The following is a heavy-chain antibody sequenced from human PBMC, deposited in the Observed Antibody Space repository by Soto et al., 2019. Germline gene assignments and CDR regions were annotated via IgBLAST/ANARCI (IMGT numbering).Heavy chain of an antibody. CDR3: AIMDCSSVTMDV. V-gene: IGHV3-23*01. D-gene: IGHD2-15*01. CDR2: ISGSGGKT. J-gene: IGHJ6*02. Sequence: EVQLLESGGGLVQPGGSLRLTCAASGFTFNSCAVNWVRQAPGKGLEWVSGISGSGGKTYYADSVKGRFTISRDTSKNTQYLEMNRGSAEVSAVYYCAIMDCSSVTMDVWGPGTRVTVSS. CDR1: GFTFNSCA.